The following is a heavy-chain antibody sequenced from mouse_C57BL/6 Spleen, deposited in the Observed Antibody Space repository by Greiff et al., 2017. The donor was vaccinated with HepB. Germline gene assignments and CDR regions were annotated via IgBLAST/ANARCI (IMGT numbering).Heavy chain of an antibody. CDR2: ISYDGSN. CDR1: GYSITSGYY. J-gene: IGHJ1*03. D-gene: IGHD2-1*01. V-gene: IGHV3-6*01. Sequence: VQLQQSGPGLVKPSQSLSLTCSVTGYSITSGYYWNWIRQFPGNKLEWMGYISYDGSNNYNPSLKNRISITRDTSKNQFFLKLNSVTTEDTATYYCARVSYYGNYRYFDVWGTGTTVTVSS. CDR3: ARVSYYGNYRYFDV.